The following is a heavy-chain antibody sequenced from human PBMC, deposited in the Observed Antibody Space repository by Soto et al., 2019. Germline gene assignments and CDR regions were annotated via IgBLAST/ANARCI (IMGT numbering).Heavy chain of an antibody. CDR2: ISAYNGNT. CDR3: ARLYCISTSCYLGMDV. J-gene: IGHJ6*02. D-gene: IGHD2-2*01. V-gene: IGHV1-18*01. CDR1: GYTFTSYG. Sequence: QVQLVQSGAEVKKPGASVKVSCKASGYTFTSYGISWVRQAPGQGLEWMGWISAYNGNTNYAQKLQGRVTMTTDTSTSTAYMELRSMRSDDTAVYFCARLYCISTSCYLGMDVWGQGTTVTVSS.